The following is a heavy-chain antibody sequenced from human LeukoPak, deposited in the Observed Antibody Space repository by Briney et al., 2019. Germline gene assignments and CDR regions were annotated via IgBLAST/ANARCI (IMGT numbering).Heavy chain of an antibody. Sequence: GSLRLSCAASGFTFSSHWMTWVRQAPGKGLEWVANIKQDGSEKYYVDSVKGRFTISRDNAKNSLYLQMNSLRAEDTAVYYCARDYDWGQGTLVTVSS. CDR2: IKQDGSEK. CDR1: GFTFSSHW. CDR3: ARDYD. J-gene: IGHJ4*02. V-gene: IGHV3-7*05. D-gene: IGHD3-16*01.